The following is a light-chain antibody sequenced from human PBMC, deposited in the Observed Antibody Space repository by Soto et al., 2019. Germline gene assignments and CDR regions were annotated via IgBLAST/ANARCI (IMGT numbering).Light chain of an antibody. V-gene: IGKV3-20*01. CDR2: GAS. J-gene: IGKJ1*01. CDR1: QSVSSSY. CDR3: QHYNDYSRV. Sequence: EIVLTQSQGTLSLSPGERATLSCRASQSVSSSYLAWYQQKPGQAPRLLIYGASGRATGIPDRFSGSGSGTDFTLIISSLQLDDFATYYCQHYNDYSRVFGQGTKVEIK.